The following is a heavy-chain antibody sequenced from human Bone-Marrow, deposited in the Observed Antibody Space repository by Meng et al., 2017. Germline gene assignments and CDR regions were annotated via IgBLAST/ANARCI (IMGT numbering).Heavy chain of an antibody. V-gene: IGHV4-31*03. Sequence: AQLQESGPGLVKPSQTLSLTCTVSGGSISSGNHYWSWIRQHPGKGLEYIGYIYYSGSTYYNPSLKSRVIISVDTSKNQFFLRLNSVTAADTAVYYCASLYGDSSVWYLDLWGRGTLVTVSS. J-gene: IGHJ2*01. D-gene: IGHD4-17*01. CDR3: ASLYGDSSVWYLDL. CDR1: GGSISSGNHY. CDR2: IYYSGST.